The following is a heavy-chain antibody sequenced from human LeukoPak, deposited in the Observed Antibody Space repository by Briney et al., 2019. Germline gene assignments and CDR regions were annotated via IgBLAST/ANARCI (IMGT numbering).Heavy chain of an antibody. Sequence: GASVKVSCKAFGYTFTSNYMHWVRQAPGQGPEWMGVISPSGGSTTYAQKFQGRVTLTRDMSPSTDYLELSSLRSEDPALYYCARDNSVRDEAWWYNPWGQGTLVTVSS. CDR3: ARDNSVRDEAWWYNP. D-gene: IGHD5-24*01. V-gene: IGHV1-46*03. CDR2: ISPSGGST. J-gene: IGHJ5*02. CDR1: GYTFTSNY.